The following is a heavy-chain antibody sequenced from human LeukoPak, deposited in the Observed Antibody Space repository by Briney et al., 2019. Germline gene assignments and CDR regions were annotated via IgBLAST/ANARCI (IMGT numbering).Heavy chain of an antibody. D-gene: IGHD1-14*01. V-gene: IGHV4-59*01. Sequence: SETLSLTCTVSGGSISPYYWTWIRQPPGKGLEWIGYIYYSGSTHYNPSLKSRVTISVDTSKNQFSLRLSSVTPADTAVYYCARDGSSEELTGFDPWGQGTLVTVSS. CDR2: IYYSGST. CDR1: GGSISPYY. CDR3: ARDGSSEELTGFDP. J-gene: IGHJ5*02.